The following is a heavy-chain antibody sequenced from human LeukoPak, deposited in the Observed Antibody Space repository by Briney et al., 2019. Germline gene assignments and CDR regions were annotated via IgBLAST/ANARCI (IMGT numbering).Heavy chain of an antibody. D-gene: IGHD3-10*01. CDR3: ARHPVVNTVRGVFGAFDI. V-gene: IGHV5-51*01. J-gene: IGHJ3*02. Sequence: PGESLKISCKGSGYSFTSYWIGWVRQMPGKGLEWMGIIYPGDSDTRYSPSFQGQVTISADKSISTAYLQWSSLKASDTAMYYCARHPVVNTVRGVFGAFDIWGQGTMVTVSS. CDR2: IYPGDSDT. CDR1: GYSFTSYW.